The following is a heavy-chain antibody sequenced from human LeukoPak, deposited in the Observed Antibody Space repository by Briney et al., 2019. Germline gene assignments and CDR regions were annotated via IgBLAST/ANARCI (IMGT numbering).Heavy chain of an antibody. D-gene: IGHD3-16*01. CDR3: ARGLHRIDYDPRGESLVHVYFDN. V-gene: IGHV4-34*01. CDR2: IYHTGDT. CDR1: GVSLRDYY. J-gene: IGHJ4*02. Sequence: SETLSLTCGVHGVSLRDYYWGSIRQSPGKGLEWIGEIYHTGDTHYNPSLKSRVTISIDTSKNQFSLNVTSLTAADTSVYYCARGLHRIDYDPRGESLVHVYFDNWGQGSLVTVSS.